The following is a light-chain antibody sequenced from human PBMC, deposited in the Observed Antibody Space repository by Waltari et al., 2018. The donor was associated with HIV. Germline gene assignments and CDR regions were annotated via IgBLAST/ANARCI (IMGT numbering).Light chain of an antibody. Sequence: QSVLTQPPSASGTPGQRVTISCSGSSSKIGSNTVNWYQQLPGTAPKLLIYSNHQPPSGVPDRFSGSKSGTSASLAISGLQSEDEADYYCAAWHDSLNGSWVFGGGTKLTVL. CDR1: SSKIGSNT. V-gene: IGLV1-44*01. CDR2: SNH. CDR3: AAWHDSLNGSWV. J-gene: IGLJ3*02.